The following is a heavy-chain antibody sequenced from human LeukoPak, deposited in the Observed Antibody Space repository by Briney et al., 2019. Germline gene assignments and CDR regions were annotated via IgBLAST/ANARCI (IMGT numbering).Heavy chain of an antibody. J-gene: IGHJ4*02. V-gene: IGHV3-23*01. CDR3: ATHPQEIDY. Sequence: GGSLRLSCAASGFTFSSYTTSWVRQAPGKGLEWVSAISGSGGSTYYADSVKGRFTISRDNSKNTLYLQMNSLRAEDTAVYYCATHPQEIDYWGQGTLVTVSS. CDR1: GFTFSSYT. CDR2: ISGSGGST.